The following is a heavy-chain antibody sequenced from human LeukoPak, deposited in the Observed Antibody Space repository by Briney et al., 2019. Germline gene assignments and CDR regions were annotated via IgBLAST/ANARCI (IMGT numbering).Heavy chain of an antibody. D-gene: IGHD3-10*01. CDR2: ISSSSSTI. V-gene: IGHV3-48*04. CDR1: GFTFSSYS. J-gene: IGHJ4*02. Sequence: GGSLRLSCAASGFTFSSYSMNWVRQAPGKGLEWVSYISSSSSTIYYADSVKGRFTISRDNAKNSLYLQMNSLRAEDTAVYYCASGGHIDYWGPGTLVTVSS. CDR3: ASGGHIDY.